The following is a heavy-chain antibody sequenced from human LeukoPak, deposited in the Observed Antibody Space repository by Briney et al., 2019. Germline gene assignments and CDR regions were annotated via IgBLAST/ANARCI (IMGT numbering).Heavy chain of an antibody. V-gene: IGHV4-38-2*01. CDR3: ARHRGDNSNPRYYFYYMDV. J-gene: IGHJ6*03. D-gene: IGHD4-11*01. CDR2: MYHRGST. CDR1: GHSISSGYY. Sequence: SETLSLTCSVSGHSISSGYYWGWIRQPPGKGLEWIGTMYHRGSTYYNPSLKSRVTMSGDTSKNHFSLKLSSVIAADAAVYYCARHRGDNSNPRYYFYYMDVWGKGTTVAVSS.